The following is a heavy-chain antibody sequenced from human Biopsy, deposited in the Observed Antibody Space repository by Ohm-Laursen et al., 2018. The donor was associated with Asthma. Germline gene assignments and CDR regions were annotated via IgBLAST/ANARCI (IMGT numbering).Heavy chain of an antibody. CDR3: SRDRGGSTRGGYYYYGMDV. D-gene: IGHD2-15*01. CDR2: ISWNSGTI. Sequence: SLRLSCAASGFTFEEYAMHWVRQPPGKGLEWVSGISWNSGTIAYADSVKGRFTISRDNSNNSVCLQMNSLRPEDTALYFCSRDRGGSTRGGYYYYGMDVWGQGTTVTVSS. J-gene: IGHJ6*02. V-gene: IGHV3-9*01. CDR1: GFTFEEYA.